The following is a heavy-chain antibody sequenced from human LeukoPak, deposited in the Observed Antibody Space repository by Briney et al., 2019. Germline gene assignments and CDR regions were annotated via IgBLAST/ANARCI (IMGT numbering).Heavy chain of an antibody. D-gene: IGHD6-19*01. CDR3: ARDSSRYSSGWAFDY. V-gene: IGHV3-74*01. Sequence: PGGSLRLSCAASGFTFSSYWMHWVRQAPGKGLVWVSRINSDGSSTSYADSVKGRVTISRDNAKNTLYLQMNSLRAEDTAEYNCARDSSRYSSGWAFDYWGQGTLVTVSS. J-gene: IGHJ4*02. CDR2: INSDGSST. CDR1: GFTFSSYW.